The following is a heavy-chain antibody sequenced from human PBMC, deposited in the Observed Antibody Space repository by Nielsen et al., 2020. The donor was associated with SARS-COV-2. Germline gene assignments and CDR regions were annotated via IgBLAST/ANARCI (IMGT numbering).Heavy chain of an antibody. CDR2: ISWNSGSI. D-gene: IGHD3-16*01. CDR1: GFTFDDYA. J-gene: IGHJ4*02. CDR3: AKLPAYTAGGDY. Sequence: SLKISCAASGFTFDDYAMHWVRHAPGKGLELVSGISWNSGSIGYADSVKGRFTISRDNAKNSLYLQMNSLRAEDTALYYCAKLPAYTAGGDYWGQGTLVTVSS. V-gene: IGHV3-9*01.